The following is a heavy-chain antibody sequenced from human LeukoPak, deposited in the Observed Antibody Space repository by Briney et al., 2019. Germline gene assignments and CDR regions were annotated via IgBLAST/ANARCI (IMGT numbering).Heavy chain of an antibody. CDR2: IYPGDSDT. CDR1: GYSFTSYW. D-gene: IGHD1-1*01. J-gene: IGHJ3*02. CDR3: ARHPGWDWDDQDAFDI. V-gene: IGHV5-51*01. Sequence: GESLKISCKGSGYSFTSYWIGWVRQMPGKGLEWMGIIYPGDSDTRYSPSFQGQVTISADKSISTAYLQWSSLKASDTAMYYCARHPGWDWDDQDAFDIWGQGTMVTVSS.